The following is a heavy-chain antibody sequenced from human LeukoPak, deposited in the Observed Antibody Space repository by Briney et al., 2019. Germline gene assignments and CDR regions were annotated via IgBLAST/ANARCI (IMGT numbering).Heavy chain of an antibody. CDR1: GGSISSYY. CDR3: ARRLLNYGMDV. Sequence: SETLPLTCTVSGGSISSYYWTWIRQPPGKGLEWIGYIYYSGSTDYNPSLESRVTISVDTSKNQFSLKLSSVTAADTAVYFCARRLLNYGMDVWGQGTTVTVSS. V-gene: IGHV4-59*08. J-gene: IGHJ6*02. CDR2: IYYSGST.